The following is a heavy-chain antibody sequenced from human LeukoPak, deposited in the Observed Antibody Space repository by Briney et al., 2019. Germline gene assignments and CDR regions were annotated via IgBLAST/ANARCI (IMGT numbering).Heavy chain of an antibody. Sequence: GGSLRFSCAASGFTFSSYEMNWVRQAPGKGLEWVSYISSSGSTIYYADSVKGRFTISRDNAKNSLYLQMNSLRAEDTAVYYCATEGVVSFDYWGQGTLVTVSS. V-gene: IGHV3-48*03. CDR2: ISSSGSTI. D-gene: IGHD2-15*01. CDR1: GFTFSSYE. CDR3: ATEGVVSFDY. J-gene: IGHJ4*02.